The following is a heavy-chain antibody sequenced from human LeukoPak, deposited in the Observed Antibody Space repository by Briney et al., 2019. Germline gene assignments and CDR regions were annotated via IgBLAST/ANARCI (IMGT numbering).Heavy chain of an antibody. V-gene: IGHV3-30*03. CDR2: ISYDGSNK. Sequence: GRSLRLSCAASGFTFSSYGMHWVRQAPGKGLEWVAVISYDGSNKYYADSVKGRFTISRDNSKNTLYLQMNSLRAEDTAVYYCVRSVSGTYGQFDFWGQGTLVTVSS. J-gene: IGHJ4*02. CDR1: GFTFSSYG. CDR3: VRSVSGTYGQFDF. D-gene: IGHD5/OR15-5a*01.